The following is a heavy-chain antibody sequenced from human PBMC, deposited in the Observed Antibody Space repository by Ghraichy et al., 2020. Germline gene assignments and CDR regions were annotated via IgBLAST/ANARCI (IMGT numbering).Heavy chain of an antibody. D-gene: IGHD4-17*01. V-gene: IGHV3-23*01. J-gene: IGHJ4*02. Sequence: GESLNISCAASGFTFSSYAMSWVRQAPGKGLEWVSAISGSGGSTYYADSVKGRFTISRDNSKNTLYLQMNSLRAEDTAVYYCAKFSPWGDYVGDYWGQGTLVTVSS. CDR2: ISGSGGST. CDR3: AKFSPWGDYVGDY. CDR1: GFTFSSYA.